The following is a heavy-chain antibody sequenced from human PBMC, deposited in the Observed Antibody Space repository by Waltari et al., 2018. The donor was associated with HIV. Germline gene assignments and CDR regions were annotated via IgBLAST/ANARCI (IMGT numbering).Heavy chain of an antibody. CDR1: GFTFTSYA. J-gene: IGHJ4*02. V-gene: IGHV3-23*04. D-gene: IGHD3-22*01. CDR2: ISGSGGST. Sequence: EVQLVEYGGGLVQPGGSPRLSWSASGFTFTSYAMTWARQAPGKGREWVSAISGSGGSTYYADSVKGRFTISRDNSKNTLYLQMNSLRAEDTAVYYCAKDSTMIVVVIDYWGQGTLVTVSS. CDR3: AKDSTMIVVVIDY.